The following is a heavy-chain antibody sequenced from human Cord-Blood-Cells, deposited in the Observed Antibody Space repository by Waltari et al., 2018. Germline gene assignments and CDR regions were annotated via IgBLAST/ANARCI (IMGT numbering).Heavy chain of an antibody. J-gene: IGHJ6*02. CDR3: ARVPRVGTTSYYYYGMDV. CDR1: GYTFTGYY. CDR2: INPNSGGT. V-gene: IGHV1-2*04. Sequence: QVQLVQSGAEVKKPGASVKVSCKASGYTFTGYYMHWVRQAPGQGLEWMGWINPNSGGTNYAQKFQGWVTMTRDTSISTAYMELSRLRSDGTAVYYCARVPRVGTTSYYYYGMDVWGQGTTVTVSS. D-gene: IGHD1-7*01.